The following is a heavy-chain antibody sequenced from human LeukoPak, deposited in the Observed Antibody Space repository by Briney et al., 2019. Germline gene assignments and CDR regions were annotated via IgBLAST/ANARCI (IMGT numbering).Heavy chain of an antibody. V-gene: IGHV1-18*01. CDR2: ISAYNGNT. CDR1: GYTFTSYG. CDR3: AREVTMVRGVITHFDY. Sequence: ASVKVSCKASGYTFTSYGISWVRQAPGQGLEWMGWISAYNGNTNYAQKLQSRVTITTDTSTSTAYMELRSLRSDDTAVYYCAREVTMVRGVITHFDYWGQGTLVTVSS. D-gene: IGHD3-10*01. J-gene: IGHJ4*02.